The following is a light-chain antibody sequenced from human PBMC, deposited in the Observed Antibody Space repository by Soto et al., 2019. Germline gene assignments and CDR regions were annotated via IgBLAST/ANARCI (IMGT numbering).Light chain of an antibody. Sequence: EIVLTQSPGTLSLSPGERATLSCRASQSVSSSYFAWYQQKPGQAPRLLIYGASTRATGIPDRFSGSGSGKDFTLTISRLEPEDFAVYYCQQYGSSRLTFGGGTRVDIK. CDR1: QSVSSSY. V-gene: IGKV3-20*01. CDR3: QQYGSSRLT. CDR2: GAS. J-gene: IGKJ4*01.